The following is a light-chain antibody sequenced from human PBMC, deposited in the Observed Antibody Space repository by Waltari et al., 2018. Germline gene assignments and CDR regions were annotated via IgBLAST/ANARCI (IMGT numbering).Light chain of an antibody. CDR2: KAS. Sequence: DIQMTQSPSTLSASVGDRVTIPCRASQSISSWLAWYQQKPGKVPKLLIYKASTLESGVPSRFSGSGSGTEFTLTISSVQPEDFATYYCQQYNSFSQGTFGQGTKVEIK. CDR1: QSISSW. CDR3: QQYNSFSQGT. J-gene: IGKJ1*01. V-gene: IGKV1-5*03.